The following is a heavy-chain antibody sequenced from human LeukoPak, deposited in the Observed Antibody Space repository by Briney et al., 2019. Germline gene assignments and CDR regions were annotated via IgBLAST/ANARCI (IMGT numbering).Heavy chain of an antibody. CDR3: ARSYSSSWYAQYYFDY. Sequence: ASVKVSCKASGYTFTSYGINWVRQATGQGLEWMGWMNPNSGNTGYAQKFQGRVTITRNTSISTAYMELSSLRSEDTAVYYCARSYSSSWYAQYYFDYWGQGTLVTVSS. CDR2: MNPNSGNT. V-gene: IGHV1-8*03. J-gene: IGHJ4*02. CDR1: GYTFTSYG. D-gene: IGHD6-13*01.